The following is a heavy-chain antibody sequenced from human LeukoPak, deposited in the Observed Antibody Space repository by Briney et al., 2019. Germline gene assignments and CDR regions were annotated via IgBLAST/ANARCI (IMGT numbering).Heavy chain of an antibody. CDR2: IDGSSSNM. CDR1: GFFFSDYY. D-gene: IGHD3-22*01. CDR3: VRAYTRGYSDDFDY. J-gene: IGHJ4*02. Sequence: GGSLRLSCAASGFFFSDYYMSWMRQAPGKGLEWVSYIDGSSSNMYYADSVKGRFTISRDNAKNSLYLQMNSLRGEVTAVYYCVRAYTRGYSDDFDYWGQGTLVTVSS. V-gene: IGHV3-11*01.